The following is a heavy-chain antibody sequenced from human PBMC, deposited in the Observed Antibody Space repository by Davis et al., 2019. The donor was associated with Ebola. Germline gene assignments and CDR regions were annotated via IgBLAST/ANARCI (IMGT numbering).Heavy chain of an antibody. V-gene: IGHV2-5*02. J-gene: IGHJ5*02. CDR1: GFSLSTSGVG. D-gene: IGHD3/OR15-3a*01. CDR3: AHTLILATGLTYNWFDP. Sequence: SGPTLVKPTQTLTLTCTFSGFSLSTSGVGVGWIRQPPGKALEWLALIYWDDDKRYSPSLKSRLTITKDSSINQVVVTMTNMDPVDTATYSCAHTLILATGLTYNWFDPWGQGILVTVSS. CDR2: IYWDDDK.